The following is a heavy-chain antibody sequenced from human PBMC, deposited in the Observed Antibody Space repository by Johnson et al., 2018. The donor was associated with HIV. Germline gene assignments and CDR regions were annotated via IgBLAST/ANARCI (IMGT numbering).Heavy chain of an antibody. CDR2: ILYDGSNK. CDR3: ARPHGPEIGPSSGAFDI. D-gene: IGHD1-14*01. CDR1: GFTFDDYG. Sequence: QVQLVESGGGVVQPGRSLRLSCAASGFTFDDYGMSWVRQVPGKGLEWLAFILYDGSNKYYAVSVKGRFTISRDNSKNTLYLQMNSLRAEDTAVYDGARPHGPEIGPSSGAFDIWGQGTMVTVSS. J-gene: IGHJ3*02. V-gene: IGHV3-30*03.